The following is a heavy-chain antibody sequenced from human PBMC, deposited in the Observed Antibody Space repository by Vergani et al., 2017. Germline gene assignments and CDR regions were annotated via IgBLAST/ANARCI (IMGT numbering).Heavy chain of an antibody. V-gene: IGHV2-5*04. CDR1: DFSLNTRGVS. J-gene: IGHJ6*03. Sequence: QITLKESGPTLVRPTQTLTLPCTFSDFSLNTRGVSVAWIRQPPGKALDWLALIYWNDDQHYSPSLNNRVTSTKDTSKNEVVLTMTNMDYVDTGTYYCFYRKTECRTTGCVYPFVYYDYMDVWGKGTTVTVSS. CDR3: FYRKTECRTTGCVYPFVYYDYMDV. CDR2: IYWNDDQ. D-gene: IGHD1-7*01.